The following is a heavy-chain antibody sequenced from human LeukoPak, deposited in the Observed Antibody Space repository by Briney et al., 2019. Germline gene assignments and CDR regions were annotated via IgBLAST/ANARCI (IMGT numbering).Heavy chain of an antibody. V-gene: IGHV3-23*01. CDR2: MTGSGGSA. CDR3: VKEYSSGWYYFDY. Sequence: GGSLRLSCAASGFTLSSHAMNWVRQAPGKGLEWLSAMTGSGGSAYYADSVKDRFTISRDNSKNTLYLQMNSLRAEDTAVYYCVKEYSSGWYYFDYWGQGTLVAVSS. CDR1: GFTLSSHA. D-gene: IGHD6-19*01. J-gene: IGHJ4*02.